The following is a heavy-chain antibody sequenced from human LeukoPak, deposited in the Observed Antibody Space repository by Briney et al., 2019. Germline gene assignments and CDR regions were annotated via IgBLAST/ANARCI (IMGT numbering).Heavy chain of an antibody. J-gene: IGHJ3*02. CDR1: GGSISSSSYY. D-gene: IGHD5-24*01. V-gene: IGHV4-39*07. CDR3: ARDGRDGYNNDAFDI. Sequence: PSETLSLTCTVSGGSISSSSYYWGWIRQPPGKGLEWIGSIYYSGSTYYNPSLKSRITISVDTSKNQFSLKLSSVTAADTAVYYCARDGRDGYNNDAFDIWGQGTMVTVSS. CDR2: IYYSGST.